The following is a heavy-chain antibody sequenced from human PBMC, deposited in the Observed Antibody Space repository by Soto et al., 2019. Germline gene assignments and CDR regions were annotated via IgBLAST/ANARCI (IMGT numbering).Heavy chain of an antibody. J-gene: IGHJ5*02. D-gene: IGHD2-2*01. CDR3: ARPYCSSNSCHNWFDP. CDR1: GYIFTGYY. V-gene: IGHV1-2*02. Sequence: GASVKVSCKASGYIFTGYYMNWVLQAPGQGLEWMGWINPNSGDTNYAQKFQGRVTMTTDTSISTAYMELSRLRSDDTAVYYCARPYCSSNSCHNWFDPWGQGTLVTVSS. CDR2: INPNSGDT.